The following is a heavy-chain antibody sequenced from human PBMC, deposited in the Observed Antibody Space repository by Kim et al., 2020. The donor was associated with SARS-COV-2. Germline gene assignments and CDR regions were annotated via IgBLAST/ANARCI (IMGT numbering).Heavy chain of an antibody. CDR3: ARGQPLDY. Sequence: SETLSLTCSVPGGSIRSGGKFWTWIRQHPAKCLEWIGYISYSGNPHYSPSLRSRVSISLQTSENQFSLELTSVTAADTAVYYCARGQPLDYWGQGILVTV. CDR1: GGSIRSGGKF. J-gene: IGHJ4*02. D-gene: IGHD2-2*01. V-gene: IGHV4-31*03. CDR2: ISYSGNP.